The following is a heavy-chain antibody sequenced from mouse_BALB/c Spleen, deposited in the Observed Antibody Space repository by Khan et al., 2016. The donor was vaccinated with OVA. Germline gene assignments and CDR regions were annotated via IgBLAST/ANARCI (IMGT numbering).Heavy chain of an antibody. D-gene: IGHD1-1*01. V-gene: IGHV3-2*02. CDR1: GYSITSDYA. CDR3: ARIYGGDFDY. J-gene: IGHJ2*01. Sequence: EVQLQESGPGLVKPSQSLSLTCTVTGYSITSDYAWNLIRQFPGNKLEWMGYISYSGNTKYNPSLKSRISITRDTSKNQFILQLNSVTIEDTAAYYCARIYGGDFDYWGQGTTLTVSS. CDR2: ISYSGNT.